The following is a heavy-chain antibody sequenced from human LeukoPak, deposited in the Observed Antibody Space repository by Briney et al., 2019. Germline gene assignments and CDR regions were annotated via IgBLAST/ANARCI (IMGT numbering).Heavy chain of an antibody. CDR2: IYSGGST. Sequence: GGSLRPSCAASGFTVSSNYMSWVRQAPGKGLEWVSVIYSGGSTYYADSVKGRFTISRDNSKNTLYLQMNSLRAEDTAVYYCARIYNDTSGNHNQAFDMWGQGTMVTVSS. D-gene: IGHD3-22*01. CDR3: ARIYNDTSGNHNQAFDM. CDR1: GFTVSSNY. J-gene: IGHJ3*02. V-gene: IGHV3-66*01.